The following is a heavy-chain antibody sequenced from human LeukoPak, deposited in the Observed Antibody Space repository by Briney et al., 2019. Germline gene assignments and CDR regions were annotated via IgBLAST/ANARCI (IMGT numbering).Heavy chain of an antibody. CDR2: TYYSGST. Sequence: SETLSLTCTVSGGSISSYYWSWIRQPPGKGLEWIGYTYYSGSTNYNPSLKSRVTISVDTSKNRFSLKLSSVTAADTAVYYCARDPTLYYDSSGHLDYWGQGTLVTVSS. J-gene: IGHJ4*02. CDR3: ARDPTLYYDSSGHLDY. D-gene: IGHD3-22*01. CDR1: GGSISSYY. V-gene: IGHV4-59*01.